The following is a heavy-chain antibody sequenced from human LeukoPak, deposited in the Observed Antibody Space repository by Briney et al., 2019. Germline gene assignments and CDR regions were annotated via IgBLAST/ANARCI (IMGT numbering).Heavy chain of an antibody. V-gene: IGHV4-39*01. Sequence: PSETLSLTCTVSGGSIISSTYYWGWIRQPPGKGLEWIGSIYYSGTTYYNPSLKSRVTISVDTSRNQFSLKLSSVTAADTAVFHCARHSRGYYDSTGYYYGSHALDIWGQGTMVTVSS. CDR3: ARHSRGYYDSTGYYYGSHALDI. CDR2: IYYSGTT. J-gene: IGHJ3*02. D-gene: IGHD3-22*01. CDR1: GGSIISSTYY.